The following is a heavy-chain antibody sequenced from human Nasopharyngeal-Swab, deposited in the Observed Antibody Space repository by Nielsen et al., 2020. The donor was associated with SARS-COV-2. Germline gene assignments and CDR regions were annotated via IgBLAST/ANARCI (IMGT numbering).Heavy chain of an antibody. V-gene: IGHV3-49*01. CDR3: ARSVGSFYGQGAFDI. D-gene: IGHD1-26*01. J-gene: IGHJ3*02. CDR1: GFTFGDYA. CDR2: IRSKTYGGAP. Sequence: GESLKISCTTSGFTFGDYAMSWFRQAPGKGLEGVGIIRSKTYGGAPEYAASVKGRFTIARDGAESIAYLQMNSLETEDTGVYYCARSVGSFYGQGAFDIWGQGTMVTVSS.